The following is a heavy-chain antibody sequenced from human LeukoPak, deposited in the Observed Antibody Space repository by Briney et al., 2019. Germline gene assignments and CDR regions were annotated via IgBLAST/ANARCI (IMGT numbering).Heavy chain of an antibody. Sequence: SGPTLVKPTQTLTLTCTFSGFSLSTSGVGVGWIRQPPGKALEWLALIYWDDDKRYSPSLKSRLTITKDTSKNQVVLTMTNMDPVDTATYYCARLLWFGELCYFDYWGQGTLVTVSS. D-gene: IGHD3-10*01. V-gene: IGHV2-5*02. CDR1: GFSLSTSGVG. CDR2: IYWDDDK. J-gene: IGHJ4*02. CDR3: ARLLWFGELCYFDY.